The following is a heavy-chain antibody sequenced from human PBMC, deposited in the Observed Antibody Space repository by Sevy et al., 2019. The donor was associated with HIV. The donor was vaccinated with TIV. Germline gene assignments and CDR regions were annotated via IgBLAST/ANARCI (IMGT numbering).Heavy chain of an antibody. CDR3: VRGRRIAVAGTGFDY. CDR2: INHSGST. V-gene: IGHV4-34*01. D-gene: IGHD6-19*01. J-gene: IGHJ4*02. CDR1: GGSFSGYY. Sequence: SETLSLTCAVYGGSFSGYYWGWIRQPPGKGLEWIGEINHSGSTNYNPSPKSRVTISVDTSKNQFSLKLSSVTAADKAVYYCVRGRRIAVAGTGFDYWGQGTLVTVSS.